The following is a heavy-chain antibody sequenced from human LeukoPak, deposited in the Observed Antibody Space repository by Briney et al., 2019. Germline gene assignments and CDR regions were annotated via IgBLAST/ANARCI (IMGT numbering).Heavy chain of an antibody. D-gene: IGHD3-22*01. CDR2: ISSSSSYI. CDR1: GFTFSSYS. J-gene: IGHJ6*02. Sequence: GGSLRLSCAASGFTFSSYSMNWVRQAPGKGLEWVSSISSSSSYIYYADSVKGRFTISRDNAKNSLYLQMNSLRAEDTAVYYCARDGALNYYDSSGYLKTYYYYGMDVWGQGTTVTVSS. V-gene: IGHV3-21*01. CDR3: ARDGALNYYDSSGYLKTYYYYGMDV.